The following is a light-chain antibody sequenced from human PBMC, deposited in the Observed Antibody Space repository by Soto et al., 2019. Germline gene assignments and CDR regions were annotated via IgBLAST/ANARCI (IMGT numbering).Light chain of an antibody. CDR3: QQRSNWPIT. J-gene: IGKJ5*01. CDR2: DAS. CDR1: QNINRY. V-gene: IGKV3-11*01. Sequence: DIVLTQSPATLSLSPGGRATLSCRASQNINRYLAWYHQKPGQPPRLLIYDASTRATGIPARFSGSGSGTDFTLTISSLEPEDFAVYYCQQRSNWPITFGQGTRLEI.